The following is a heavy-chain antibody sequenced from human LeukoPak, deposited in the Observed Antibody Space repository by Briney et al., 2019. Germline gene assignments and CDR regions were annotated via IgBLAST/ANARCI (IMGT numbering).Heavy chain of an antibody. Sequence: PGGSLRLSCAASGFTFSSYEMNWVRQAPGKGLEWVSYISSSGNSILYADSVRGRFTISRDDAKNSLYLQMNSLRVEDRAVYYCARGSGWLDPWGQGTLVTVFS. CDR1: GFTFSSYE. CDR2: ISSSGNSI. CDR3: ARGSGWLDP. J-gene: IGHJ5*02. V-gene: IGHV3-48*03. D-gene: IGHD1-26*01.